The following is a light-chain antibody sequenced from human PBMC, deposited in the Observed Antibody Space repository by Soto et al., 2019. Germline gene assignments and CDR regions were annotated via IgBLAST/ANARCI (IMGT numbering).Light chain of an antibody. Sequence: LMQPQGTLSLSPGERATLSCRASQSVSNNYLAWYQQNPGQAPRLLIYGASNRATGIPDRFSGSGSGTDFTLTISRLEPEYFAVYYWQQYGSSGTFGQGTKVDIK. V-gene: IGKV3-20*01. CDR2: GAS. CDR1: QSVSNNY. J-gene: IGKJ1*01. CDR3: QQYGSSGT.